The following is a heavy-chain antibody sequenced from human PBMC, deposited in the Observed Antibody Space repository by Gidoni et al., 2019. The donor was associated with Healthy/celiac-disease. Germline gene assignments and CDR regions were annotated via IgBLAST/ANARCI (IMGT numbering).Heavy chain of an antibody. CDR1: GYTFTSYY. CDR2: INPSGGST. D-gene: IGHD2-15*01. CDR3: ARERVVVAAKTLYNWSDP. Sequence: QVQLVQSGAEVKKPGASGKVSCKASGYTFTSYYMNCVRQAPGQGLEWMGIINPSGGSTSYAQKFQGRVTMTMDTSTITVYMELSSLRSEDTAVYYCARERVVVAAKTLYNWSDPWGQGTLVTVSS. J-gene: IGHJ5*02. V-gene: IGHV1-46*01.